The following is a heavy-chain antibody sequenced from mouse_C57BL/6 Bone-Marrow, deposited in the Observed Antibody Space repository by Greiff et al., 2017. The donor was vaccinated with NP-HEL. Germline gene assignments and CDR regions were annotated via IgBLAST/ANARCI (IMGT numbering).Heavy chain of an antibody. CDR3: AKGGSTEVDWYFDV. CDR1: GFSLTSYG. V-gene: IGHV2-9*01. D-gene: IGHD1-1*01. J-gene: IGHJ1*03. Sequence: VKLVESGPGLVAPSQSLSITCTVSGFSLTSYGVDWVRQPPGKGLEWLGAIWGGGSTNYNSALMSRLSISKDNTKSQVYLTMNSLQTDDTAMYYCAKGGSTEVDWYFDVWGTGTTVTVSS. CDR2: IWGGGST.